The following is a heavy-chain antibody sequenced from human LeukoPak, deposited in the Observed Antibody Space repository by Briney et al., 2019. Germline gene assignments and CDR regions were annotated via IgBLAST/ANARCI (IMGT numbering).Heavy chain of an antibody. D-gene: IGHD2-15*01. CDR1: GGTFSSYA. Sequence: ASVKVSCKASGGTFSSYAISWVRQAPGQGLEWMGRIIPILGIANYAQKFQGRVTITADKSTSTAYMELSSLRSEDTAVYYCAFSNRIYYCGMDVWGQGTTVTVSS. CDR3: AFSNRIYYCGMDV. V-gene: IGHV1-69*04. J-gene: IGHJ6*02. CDR2: IIPILGIA.